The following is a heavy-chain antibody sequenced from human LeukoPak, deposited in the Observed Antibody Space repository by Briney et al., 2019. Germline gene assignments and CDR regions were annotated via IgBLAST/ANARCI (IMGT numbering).Heavy chain of an antibody. D-gene: IGHD4-11*01. CDR2: IVVGSGNT. CDR1: GFTFSNSA. V-gene: IGHV1-58*02. J-gene: IGHJ4*02. Sequence: GTSVKVSCKASGFTFSNSAIQWVRQARGQRLEWIGWIVVGSGNTNYARKLQGRVTITRDMSTSTAYMELSSLRTEDTAVYYCAADTLQVGSWGQGTLVTVSS. CDR3: AADTLQVGS.